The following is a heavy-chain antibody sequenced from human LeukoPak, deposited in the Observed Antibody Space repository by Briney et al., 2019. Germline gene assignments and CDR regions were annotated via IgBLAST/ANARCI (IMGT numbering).Heavy chain of an antibody. D-gene: IGHD3-10*02. CDR2: MNPNSGNT. CDR1: GYTFTSYD. V-gene: IGHV1-8*03. Sequence: GASVKVSCKASGYTFTSYDINWVRQATGQGLEWMGWMNPNSGNTGYAQKFQGRVTITRNTSISTAYMELSSLRAEDTAVYYCAELGITMIGGVWGKGTTVTISS. CDR3: AELGITMIGGV. J-gene: IGHJ6*04.